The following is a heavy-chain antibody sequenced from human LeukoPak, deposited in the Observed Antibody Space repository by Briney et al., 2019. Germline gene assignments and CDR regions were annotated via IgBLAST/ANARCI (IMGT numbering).Heavy chain of an antibody. D-gene: IGHD1-26*01. J-gene: IGHJ3*02. CDR1: GFTFSSYG. CDR2: ISYDGSNK. V-gene: IGHV3-30*18. Sequence: PGQSLALSCAASGFTFSSYGMHWVRQAPGKGLDWVAVISYDGSNKYYADSVKGRFTISRDNSKNTLYLQMNSLRAEDTAVYYCAKDHSAKWEPDAFDIWGQGTMVTVSS. CDR3: AKDHSAKWEPDAFDI.